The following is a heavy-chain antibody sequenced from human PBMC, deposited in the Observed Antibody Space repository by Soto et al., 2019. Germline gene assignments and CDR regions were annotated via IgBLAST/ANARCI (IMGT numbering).Heavy chain of an antibody. CDR2: FSGSGGNI. D-gene: IGHD2-2*01. V-gene: IGHV3-23*01. CDR3: AKDPPWTVGPLAMDV. Sequence: GGSLRLSCVASGFTFSTHAMSWVRQVPGKVLEWVSTFSGSGGNIYYGESVKGRCTISRDDPKNTLYLDMNSLRVEDTAVYYCAKDPPWTVGPLAMDVWGQGTTVTVSS. CDR1: GFTFSTHA. J-gene: IGHJ6*02.